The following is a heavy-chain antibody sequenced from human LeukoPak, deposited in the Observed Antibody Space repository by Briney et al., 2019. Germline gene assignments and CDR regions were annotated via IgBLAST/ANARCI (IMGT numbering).Heavy chain of an antibody. Sequence: ASVKVSCKASGYTFTSYAISWVRQAPGQGLEWMGWISAYNGNTNYAQKLQGRVTMTTDTSTSTAYMELRNLRSDDTAVYYCARVGSYDFWSGYQYYFDYWGQGTLVTVSS. J-gene: IGHJ4*02. CDR3: ARVGSYDFWSGYQYYFDY. CDR1: GYTFTSYA. V-gene: IGHV1-18*01. D-gene: IGHD3-3*01. CDR2: ISAYNGNT.